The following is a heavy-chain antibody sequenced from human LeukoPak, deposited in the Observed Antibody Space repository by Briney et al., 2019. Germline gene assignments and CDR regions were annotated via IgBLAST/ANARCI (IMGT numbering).Heavy chain of an antibody. D-gene: IGHD3-3*01. CDR3: ARVGSVTNFGVVSYYFDY. Sequence: GESLKISCKASGYSFDYYWIAWVRQMPGKGLEWMGIIYPDDSDSTYSPSFQGQVTISVHKSINTAYLQWSSLKASNTAIYYCARVGSVTNFGVVSYYFDYWGQGTLVTVSS. V-gene: IGHV5-51*01. CDR1: GYSFDYYW. CDR2: IYPDDSDS. J-gene: IGHJ4*02.